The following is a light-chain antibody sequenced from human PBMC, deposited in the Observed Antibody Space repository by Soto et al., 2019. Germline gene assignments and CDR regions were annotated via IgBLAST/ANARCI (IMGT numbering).Light chain of an antibody. Sequence: EIVMTQSPATLSVSPGERATLSCRASQSVSSNLAWYQQKPAQAPRILIYGASTRATGIPARFSGSGSGTEFTLTISSLQSEDFAVYYCQQYNKWPPYTFGQGTKLEIK. J-gene: IGKJ2*01. CDR2: GAS. CDR3: QQYNKWPPYT. CDR1: QSVSSN. V-gene: IGKV3-15*01.